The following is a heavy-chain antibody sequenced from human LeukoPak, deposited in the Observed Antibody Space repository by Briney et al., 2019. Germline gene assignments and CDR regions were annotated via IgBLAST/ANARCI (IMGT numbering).Heavy chain of an antibody. CDR2: ISCFNGDT. Sequence: ASVKVSCKASGGTFSSDAISWVRQAPGQGLEWMGWISCFNGDTHYAQKFQGRVTMTTDTSTTTAYMELRSLRSDDTALYYCARDPTNTSGRYAYFDYWGQGTLVTVSS. CDR1: GGTFSSDA. D-gene: IGHD6-19*01. J-gene: IGHJ4*02. CDR3: ARDPTNTSGRYAYFDY. V-gene: IGHV1-18*01.